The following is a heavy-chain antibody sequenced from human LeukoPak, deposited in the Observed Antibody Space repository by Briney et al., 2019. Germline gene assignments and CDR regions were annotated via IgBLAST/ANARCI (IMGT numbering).Heavy chain of an antibody. J-gene: IGHJ3*02. V-gene: IGHV4-34*01. CDR2: INHSGST. CDR3: ARSTVLDAFDI. Sequence: SETLSLTCAVYGGSFSGYYWSWIRQPPGKGLEWIGEINHSGSTNYNPSLKSRVTISVDTSKNQFSLKLSSVTAADTAVYSCARSTVLDAFDIWGKGKMVTVSS. D-gene: IGHD2-15*01. CDR1: GGSFSGYY.